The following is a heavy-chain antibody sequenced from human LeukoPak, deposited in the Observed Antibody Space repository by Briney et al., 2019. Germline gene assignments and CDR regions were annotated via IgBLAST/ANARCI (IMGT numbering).Heavy chain of an antibody. V-gene: IGHV4-39*01. J-gene: IGHJ4*02. CDR1: GGSVSSSTYY. D-gene: IGHD2-2*01. CDR2: IYYSGST. CDR3: ARQVRDIVVVPAVLYFDY. Sequence: WETLSLTCTVSGGSVSSSTYYWGCIRQPPGKGLEWIGTIYYSGSTYYNPSLKSRVTISVDTSMNQFSLKLSSVTAADTAVYYCARQVRDIVVVPAVLYFDYWGQGTLVTVSS.